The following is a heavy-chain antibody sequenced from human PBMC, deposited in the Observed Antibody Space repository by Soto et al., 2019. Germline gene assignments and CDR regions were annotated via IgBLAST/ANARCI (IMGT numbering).Heavy chain of an antibody. CDR3: VRGGSNYAS. CDR2: IKPDESEK. J-gene: IGHJ5*02. CDR1: GFTFSDSW. V-gene: IGHV3-7*01. D-gene: IGHD4-4*01. Sequence: GGSLRLSCTASGFTFSDSWMTWVRQAPGKGLEWVARIKPDESEKKYADSVKGRFSISRDNAKNSMYLQMDSLRGEDTAVYYCVRGGSNYASWGQGTLVTVSS.